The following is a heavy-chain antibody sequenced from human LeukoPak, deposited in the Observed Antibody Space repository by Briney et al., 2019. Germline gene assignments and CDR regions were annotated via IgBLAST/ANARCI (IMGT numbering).Heavy chain of an antibody. CDR1: GFTFSSYS. CDR2: ISSSSSYI. D-gene: IGHD3-22*01. J-gene: IGHJ4*02. CDR3: ARRDSSGYYYRFDY. Sequence: PGGSLRLSCAASGFTFSSYSMNWVRQAPGKGLEWVSSISSSSSYIYYADSVKGRFTISRDNAENSLYLQMNSLRAEDTAVYYCARRDSSGYYYRFDYWGQGTLVTVSS. V-gene: IGHV3-21*01.